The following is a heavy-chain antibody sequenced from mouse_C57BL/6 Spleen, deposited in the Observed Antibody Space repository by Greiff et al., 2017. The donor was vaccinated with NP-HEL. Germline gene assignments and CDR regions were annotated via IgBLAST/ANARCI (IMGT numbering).Heavy chain of an antibody. D-gene: IGHD3-2*02. J-gene: IGHJ2*01. CDR3: TRGGSPGLFDD. Sequence: QVQLQQSGAELVRPGTSVKVSCKASGYAFTNYLIEWVKQRPGQGLEWIGVINPGSGGTNYNEKFKGKATLTADKSSSTAYMPLSSLTSEDSEVYFCTRGGSPGLFDDWGQGTTLTVSS. CDR2: INPGSGGT. CDR1: GYAFTNYL. V-gene: IGHV1-54*01.